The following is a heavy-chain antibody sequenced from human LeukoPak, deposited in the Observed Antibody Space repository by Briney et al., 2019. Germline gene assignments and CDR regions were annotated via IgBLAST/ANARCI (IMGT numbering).Heavy chain of an antibody. Sequence: GGSLRLSCAASGFTFSSYAMHWVRQAPGKGLEWVAVISYDGSNKYYADSVKGRFTISRDNAKNSLYLQMNSLRAEDTAVYYCASSAVAAPFAWFDPWGQGTLVTVSS. D-gene: IGHD6-19*01. CDR3: ASSAVAAPFAWFDP. CDR2: ISYDGSNK. J-gene: IGHJ5*02. CDR1: GFTFSSYA. V-gene: IGHV3-30-3*01.